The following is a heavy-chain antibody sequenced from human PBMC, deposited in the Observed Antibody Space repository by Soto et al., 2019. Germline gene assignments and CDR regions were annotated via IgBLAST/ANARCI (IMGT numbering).Heavy chain of an antibody. CDR2: IIPIFGTA. CDR3: ARDTLRTGIFDY. Sequence: SVKVSCKASGGTFSSYAISWVRQAPGQGLEWMGGIIPIFGTANYAQKFQGRVTITADESTSTAYMELSSLRSEDTAVYYCARDTLRTGIFDYWGQGTLVTVSS. D-gene: IGHD1-1*01. J-gene: IGHJ4*02. CDR1: GGTFSSYA. V-gene: IGHV1-69*13.